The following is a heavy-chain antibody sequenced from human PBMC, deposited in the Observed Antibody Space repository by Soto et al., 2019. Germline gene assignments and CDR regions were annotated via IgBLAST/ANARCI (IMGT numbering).Heavy chain of an antibody. CDR1: GFTFDDYA. D-gene: IGHD6-13*01. V-gene: IGHV3-9*01. CDR3: AKDRTSVAAAGIDF. CDR2: ISWNSGTI. Sequence: GGSLRLSCAASGFTFDDYAMHWVLQAPGKGLEWVSSISWNSGTIGYAVSVKGRFTISRDNAKNSLYLQMNSLRAEDTALYYCAKDRTSVAAAGIDFWGQGTLVTVSS. J-gene: IGHJ4*02.